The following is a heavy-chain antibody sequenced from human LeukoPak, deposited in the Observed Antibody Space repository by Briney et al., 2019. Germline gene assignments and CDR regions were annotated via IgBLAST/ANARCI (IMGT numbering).Heavy chain of an antibody. Sequence: PGGSLRLSCAASGFTFSNYAMSWVRQAPGEGLVWVSLISGSGLSSYYADSVKGRFSISRDNSRNTLYLQLNNLNAGDTAVYYCAKGTTSGSCPHYFDYWGQGALVTVSS. CDR1: GFTFSNYA. D-gene: IGHD3-10*01. J-gene: IGHJ4*02. V-gene: IGHV3-23*01. CDR3: AKGTTSGSCPHYFDY. CDR2: ISGSGLSS.